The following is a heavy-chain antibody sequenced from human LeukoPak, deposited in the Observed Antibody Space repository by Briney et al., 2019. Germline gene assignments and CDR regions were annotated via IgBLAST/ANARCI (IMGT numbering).Heavy chain of an antibody. CDR2: ISSSGSTI. CDR1: GFTFSSYE. D-gene: IGHD6-6*01. V-gene: IGHV3-48*03. J-gene: IGHJ4*02. CDR3: AKDGISYNRSSEREFDY. Sequence: GGSLRLSCAASGFTFSSYEMNWVRQAPGKGLEWVSYISSSGSTIYYADSVKGRFTISRDNAKNSLYLQMNSLRAEDTAVYYCAKDGISYNRSSEREFDYWGQGTLVTVSS.